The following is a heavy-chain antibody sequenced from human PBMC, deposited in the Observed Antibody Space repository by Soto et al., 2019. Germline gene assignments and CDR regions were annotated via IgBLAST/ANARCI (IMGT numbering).Heavy chain of an antibody. Sequence: EVQLLESGGGLVQPGGSLRLSCAASEFSFSSYALNWVRQAPGKGLEWVSAISATGTTTYYADSVKGLFTISRDNSKRTLFLQMDILSPEDTAVYYCATYISPFDYWGQGTLVTVSS. D-gene: IGHD2-2*02. CDR3: ATYISPFDY. V-gene: IGHV3-23*01. CDR2: ISATGTTT. CDR1: EFSFSSYA. J-gene: IGHJ4*02.